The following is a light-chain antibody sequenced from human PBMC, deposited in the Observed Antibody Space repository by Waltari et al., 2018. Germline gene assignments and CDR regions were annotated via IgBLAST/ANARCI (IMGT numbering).Light chain of an antibody. Sequence: QSALPQPASVSGSPGQSLTLSCPGTSSDVGGYNYVSWYQQHPGKAPKLMIYDVSKRPSGVSNRFSGSKSGNTASLTISGLQAEDEADYYCSSYTSSSTSYVFGTGTKVTVL. CDR1: SSDVGGYNY. V-gene: IGLV2-14*01. CDR2: DVS. CDR3: SSYTSSSTSYV. J-gene: IGLJ1*01.